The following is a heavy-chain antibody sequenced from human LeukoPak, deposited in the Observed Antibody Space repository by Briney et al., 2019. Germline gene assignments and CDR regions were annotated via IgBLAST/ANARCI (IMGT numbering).Heavy chain of an antibody. J-gene: IGHJ4*02. Sequence: ASVKVSCKASGYTFTSYGVNWVRQAPGQGLEWLGWISTYNGNTNYAQKFQGRVTMTTDTSTTTAYMELSRLRSDDTAVYYCARSSFCNYYDSSGYYCHFDYWGQGTLVTVSS. V-gene: IGHV1-18*04. D-gene: IGHD3-22*01. CDR2: ISTYNGNT. CDR3: ARSSFCNYYDSSGYYCHFDY. CDR1: GYTFTSYG.